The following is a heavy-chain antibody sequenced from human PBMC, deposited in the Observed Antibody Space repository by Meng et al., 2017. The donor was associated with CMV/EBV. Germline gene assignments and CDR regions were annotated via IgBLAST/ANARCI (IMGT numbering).Heavy chain of an antibody. D-gene: IGHD2-2*01. Sequence: ASVKVSCKASGYTFTSYGISWVRQAPGQGLEWMGWISAYNGNTNYAQKLQGRVTMTTDTSTSTAYMELRSLRSDDTAVYYCPRGGVVPAASVYGMDVWGQGTTVTVSS. V-gene: IGHV1-18*01. J-gene: IGHJ6*02. CDR3: PRGGVVPAASVYGMDV. CDR2: ISAYNGNT. CDR1: GYTFTSYG.